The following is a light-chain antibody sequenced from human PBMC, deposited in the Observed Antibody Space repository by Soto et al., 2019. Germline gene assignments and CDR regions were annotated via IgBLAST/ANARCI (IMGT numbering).Light chain of an antibody. J-gene: IGKJ1*01. V-gene: IGKV1-5*03. Sequence: DIQMAQSTSTLSASVGDRVTITCRASQSIDSWLAWYQQKPGKAPKLLIYKTSNLESGVPSRFSGSGPGTEFSLTISSLQPDDFAVYYCQQYGSSPRTFGQGTKVDI. CDR1: QSIDSW. CDR3: QQYGSSPRT. CDR2: KTS.